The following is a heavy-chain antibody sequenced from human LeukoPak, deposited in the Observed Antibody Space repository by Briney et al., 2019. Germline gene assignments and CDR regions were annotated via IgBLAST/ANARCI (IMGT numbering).Heavy chain of an antibody. Sequence: SETLSLTCTVSGGSISSSSYYWGWIRQPPGKGLEWIGSIYYSGSTYYNPSLKSRVTISVDTSKNQFSLKLSSVTAADTAVYYCARSGGSGSYYNTLYYYGMDVWGQGTTVTVSS. J-gene: IGHJ6*02. D-gene: IGHD3-10*01. V-gene: IGHV4-39*07. CDR1: GGSISSSSYY. CDR2: IYYSGST. CDR3: ARSGGSGSYYNTLYYYGMDV.